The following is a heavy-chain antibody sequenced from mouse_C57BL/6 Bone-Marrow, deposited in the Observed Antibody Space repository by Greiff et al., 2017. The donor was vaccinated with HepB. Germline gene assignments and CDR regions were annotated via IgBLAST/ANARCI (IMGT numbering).Heavy chain of an antibody. Sequence: EVMLVESGGGLVKPGGSLKLSCAASGFTFSDYGMHWVRQAPEKGLEWVAYISSGSSTIYYADTVKGRFTISRDNAKNTLFLQMTSLRSEDTAMYYCARGIFATVAAYWGQGTLVTVSA. J-gene: IGHJ3*01. V-gene: IGHV5-17*01. CDR3: ARGIFATVAAY. CDR1: GFTFSDYG. CDR2: ISSGSSTI. D-gene: IGHD1-1*01.